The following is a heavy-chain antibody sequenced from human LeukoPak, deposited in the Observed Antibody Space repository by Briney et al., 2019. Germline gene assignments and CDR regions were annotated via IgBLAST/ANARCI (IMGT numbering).Heavy chain of an antibody. D-gene: IGHD3-10*01. CDR2: INHSGST. CDR3: ARAITMVRAYKY. Sequence: SETLSLTCTVSGGSISSYYWSWIRQPPGKGLEWIGEINHSGSTNYNPSLKSRVTISVDTSKNQFSLKLSSVTAADTAVYYCARAITMVRAYKYWGQGTLVTVSS. V-gene: IGHV4-34*01. J-gene: IGHJ4*02. CDR1: GGSISSYY.